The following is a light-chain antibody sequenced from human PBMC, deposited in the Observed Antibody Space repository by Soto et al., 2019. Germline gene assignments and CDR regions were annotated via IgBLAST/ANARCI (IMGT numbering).Light chain of an antibody. CDR2: DVS. Sequence: QSVLTQPASVSGSPGQTITISCTGTSSDIGGYNAVSWYQHHPGKAPKLMISDVSKRPSGVPDRFSGSKFGNTASLTISGLQAEDEADYYCCSYAGAFTYVFGSGTKVTVL. CDR1: SSDIGGYNA. CDR3: CSYAGAFTYV. V-gene: IGLV2-11*01. J-gene: IGLJ1*01.